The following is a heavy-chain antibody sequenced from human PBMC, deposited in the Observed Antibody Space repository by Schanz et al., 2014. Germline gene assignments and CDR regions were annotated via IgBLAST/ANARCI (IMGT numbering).Heavy chain of an antibody. D-gene: IGHD3-16*01. V-gene: IGHV3-21*06. Sequence: EVQLVESGGGLVKPGGSLRLSCAASGFTFNNFNMNWVRQAPGKGLEWVSSISSSGSSIYYADSVKGRFTISGDNANNSRFLRMNSLRAEDTAVYYCASDYNYFETEAPWGQGTLVTVSS. J-gene: IGHJ5*02. CDR3: ASDYNYFETEAP. CDR1: GFTFNNFN. CDR2: ISSSGSSI.